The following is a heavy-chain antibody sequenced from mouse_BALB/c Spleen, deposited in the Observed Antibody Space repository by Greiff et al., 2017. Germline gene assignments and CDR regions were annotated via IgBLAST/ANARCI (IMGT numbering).Heavy chain of an antibody. D-gene: IGHD1-1*01. CDR3: ERDETVYYAMDY. CDR2: IRNKANGYTT. V-gene: IGHV7-3*02. CDR1: GFTFTDYY. Sequence: EVKLVESGGGLVQPGGSLRLSCATSGFTFTDYYMSWVRQPPGKALEWLGFIRNKANGYTTEYSASVKGRFTISRDNSQSILYLLMNTLRAEDSATYYCERDETVYYAMDYWGQGTSVTVSA. J-gene: IGHJ4*01.